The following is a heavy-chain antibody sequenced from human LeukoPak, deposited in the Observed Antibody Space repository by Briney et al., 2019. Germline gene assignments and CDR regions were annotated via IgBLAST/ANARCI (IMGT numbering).Heavy chain of an antibody. CDR2: INHSGST. J-gene: IGHJ5*02. V-gene: IGHV4-34*01. D-gene: IGHD5-18*01. CDR3: ARRPGYSYGYNWFDP. Sequence: SETLSLTCTVSGGSISGADYYWSWIRQPPGKGLEWIGEINHSGSTNYNPSLKSRVTISVDTSKNQFSLKLSSVTAADTAVYYCARRPGYSYGYNWFDPWGQGTLVTVSS. CDR1: GGSISGADYY.